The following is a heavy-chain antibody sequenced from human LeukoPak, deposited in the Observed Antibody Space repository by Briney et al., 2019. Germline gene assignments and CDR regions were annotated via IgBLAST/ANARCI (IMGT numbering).Heavy chain of an antibody. CDR1: GYTFTSYD. CDR3: ARGYYGSGSYYNDRDDAFDI. CDR2: MNPNSGNT. V-gene: IGHV1-8*01. Sequence: ASVKVSCKASGYTFTSYDINWVRQVTGQGLEWMGWMNPNSGNTGYAQKFQGRVTMTRNTSISTAYMGLSSLRSEDTAVYYCARGYYGSGSYYNDRDDAFDIWGQGTMVTVSS. D-gene: IGHD3-10*01. J-gene: IGHJ3*02.